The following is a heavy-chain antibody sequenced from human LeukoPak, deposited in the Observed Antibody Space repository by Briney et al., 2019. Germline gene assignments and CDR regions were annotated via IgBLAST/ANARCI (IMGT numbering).Heavy chain of an antibody. CDR2: IFPSGST. V-gene: IGHV4-61*02. J-gene: IGHJ1*01. CDR1: GGSLFSGSVY. CDR3: ARIFWRSGVYIDN. D-gene: IGHD3-3*01. Sequence: SETLSLTCTVSGGSLFSGSVYWTWIRQPAGKGLEWLGRIFPSGSTDYTTPVKSRLTMSIDTSKDQFSLNLASVTAADTAVYYCARIFWRSGVYIDNWGQGILVTVSS.